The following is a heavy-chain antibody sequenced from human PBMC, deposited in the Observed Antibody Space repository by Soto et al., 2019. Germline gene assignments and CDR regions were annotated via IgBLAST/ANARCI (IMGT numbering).Heavy chain of an antibody. J-gene: IGHJ6*02. D-gene: IGHD6-13*01. CDR1: GYTLTELS. Sequence: ASVKVSCKVSGYTLTELSMHWVRQAPGKGLEWMGGFDPEDGETIYAQKFQGRVTMTEDTSTDTAYMELSSLRAEDTAVYYCAKVASSSPNVYYYYYGMDVWGQGTTVTVSS. V-gene: IGHV1-24*01. CDR3: AKVASSSPNVYYYYYGMDV. CDR2: FDPEDGET.